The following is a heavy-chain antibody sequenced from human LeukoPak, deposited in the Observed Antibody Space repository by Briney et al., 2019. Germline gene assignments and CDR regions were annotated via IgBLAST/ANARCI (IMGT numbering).Heavy chain of an antibody. Sequence: GGSLRLSCAASGFTFSSYAMHWVRQAPGKGLEWVGRIESKTDGETTDYATPVKDRFIISRDDSTNTLYLQMNSLKSEDTAVYYCTTYGSGRKFDYWGQGILVTVSS. J-gene: IGHJ4*02. CDR3: TTYGSGRKFDY. CDR1: GFTFSSYA. D-gene: IGHD3-10*01. CDR2: IESKTDGETT. V-gene: IGHV3-15*04.